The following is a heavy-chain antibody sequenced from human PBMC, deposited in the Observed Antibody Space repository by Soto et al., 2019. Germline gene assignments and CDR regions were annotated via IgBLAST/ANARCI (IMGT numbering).Heavy chain of an antibody. V-gene: IGHV1-69*04. CDR1: GGTFSSYT. CDR3: ARDKYCVSTSCYSYNWFDP. Sequence: SVKVSCKASGGTFSSYTISWVRQAPGQGLEWMGRIIPMLDIANYAQKFQGRVTITADKFTSTAYMELSSLSSEDTAVYYCARDKYCVSTSCYSYNWFDPWGQGTLVTVSS. J-gene: IGHJ5*02. D-gene: IGHD2-2*01. CDR2: IIPMLDIA.